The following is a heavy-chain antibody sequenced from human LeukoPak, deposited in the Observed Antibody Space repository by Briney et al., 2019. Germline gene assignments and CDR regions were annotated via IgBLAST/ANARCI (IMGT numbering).Heavy chain of an antibody. CDR2: ISDSGDST. CDR1: GFTFSSYA. Sequence: GGSLRLSCAASGFTFSSYAMSWVRQAPGKGLEWVSSISDSGDSTYYADSVKGRFTISRDNSKNTLYLQMNSLRAEDTAVYYCAKLVAVAGTDDYWGQGTLVTVSS. J-gene: IGHJ4*02. CDR3: AKLVAVAGTDDY. D-gene: IGHD6-19*01. V-gene: IGHV3-23*01.